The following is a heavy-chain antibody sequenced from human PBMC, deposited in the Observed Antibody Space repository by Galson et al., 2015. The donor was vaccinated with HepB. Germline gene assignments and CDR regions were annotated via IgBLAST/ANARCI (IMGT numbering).Heavy chain of an antibody. D-gene: IGHD6-25*01. Sequence: SLRLSCAASGFTFSSYSMNWVRQAPGKGLEWVSSISSSSSYIYYADSVKGRFTISRDNAKNSLYLQMNSLRAEDTAVYYCARAGQRDDAFDIWGQGTMVTVSS. J-gene: IGHJ3*02. V-gene: IGHV3-21*01. CDR1: GFTFSSYS. CDR3: ARAGQRDDAFDI. CDR2: ISSSSSYI.